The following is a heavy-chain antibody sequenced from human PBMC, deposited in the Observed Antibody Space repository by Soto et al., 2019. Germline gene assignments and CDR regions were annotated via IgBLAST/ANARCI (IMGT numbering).Heavy chain of an antibody. J-gene: IGHJ4*02. CDR2: INSDGSIT. CDR3: ARDRSGTTFKRLDY. Sequence: GGSLRLSCAASGFTFSSDWMHWVRQGPGKGLVWVSRINSDGSITNYADSVKGRFTISRDNAKNTLYLQMNSLRAEDTAVYYCARDRSGTTFKRLDYWGQGTLVTVS. CDR1: GFTFSSDW. D-gene: IGHD1-1*01. V-gene: IGHV3-74*01.